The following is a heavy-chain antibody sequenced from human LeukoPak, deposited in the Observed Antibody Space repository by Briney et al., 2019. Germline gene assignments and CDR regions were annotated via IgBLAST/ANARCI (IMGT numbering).Heavy chain of an antibody. CDR3: ARHSSYVSPVRY. Sequence: SETLSLTCTVSGGSISSYYWSWIRQPAGKGLEWIGSIFYSGSTYYNPSLKSRVTISVDTSKNQFSLKLSSVTAADTAVYFCARHSSYVSPVRYWGQGTLVTVSP. V-gene: IGHV4-59*05. CDR2: IFYSGST. D-gene: IGHD3-10*02. CDR1: GGSISSYY. J-gene: IGHJ4*02.